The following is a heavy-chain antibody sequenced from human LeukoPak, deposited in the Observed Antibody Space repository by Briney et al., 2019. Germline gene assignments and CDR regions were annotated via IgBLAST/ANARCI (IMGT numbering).Heavy chain of an antibody. CDR2: ISSSSSYI. CDR3: ARDILAYCGGDCPYYFDY. V-gene: IGHV3-21*01. J-gene: IGHJ4*02. CDR1: GFTFSSYS. D-gene: IGHD2-21*01. Sequence: GVSLRLSCAASGFTFSSYSMNWVRQAPGKGLEWVSSISSSSSYIYYADSVKGRFTISRDNAKNSLYLQMNSLRAEDTAVYYCARDILAYCGGDCPYYFDYWGQGTLVTVSS.